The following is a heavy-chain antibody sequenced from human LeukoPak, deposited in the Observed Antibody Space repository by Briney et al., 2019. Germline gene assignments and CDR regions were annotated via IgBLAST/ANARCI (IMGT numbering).Heavy chain of an antibody. V-gene: IGHV3-30*18. CDR2: ISYDGSNK. J-gene: IGHJ4*02. Sequence: PGGSLRLSCAASGFTFSSYGMHWVRQAPGKGLEWVAVISYDGSNKYYADSVKGQFTISRDNSKNTLYLQMNSLRAEDTAVYYCAKGGSGYLFDYWGQGTLVTVSS. CDR3: AKGGSGYLFDY. CDR1: GFTFSSYG. D-gene: IGHD3-3*01.